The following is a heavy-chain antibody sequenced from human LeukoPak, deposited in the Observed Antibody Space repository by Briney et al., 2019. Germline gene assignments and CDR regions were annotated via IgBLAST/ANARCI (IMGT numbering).Heavy chain of an antibody. CDR2: IYYSGST. Sequence: SETLSLTCTVSGGSISSSSYYWGWIRQPPGTGLEWIGSIYYSGSTYYNPSLKSRVTISVDTSKNQFSLKLSSVTAADTAVYYCARHGDYYDSSGYDYWGQGTLVTVSS. V-gene: IGHV4-39*01. CDR3: ARHGDYYDSSGYDY. D-gene: IGHD3-22*01. J-gene: IGHJ4*02. CDR1: GGSISSSSYY.